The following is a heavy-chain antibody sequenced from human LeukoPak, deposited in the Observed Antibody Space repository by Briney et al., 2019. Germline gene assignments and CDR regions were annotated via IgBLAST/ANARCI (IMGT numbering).Heavy chain of an antibody. Sequence: KPGGSLRLSCAASGFSFSDYYMSWIRQTPEEGLEWLSYISSSSDYKNYADSLKGRFTISRDNAENSLSLQMDSLRPEDTAVYYCGRATTGLNVGNFDYWGPGTLVTVSS. V-gene: IGHV3-11*06. CDR1: GFSFSDYY. D-gene: IGHD3-9*01. CDR3: GRATTGLNVGNFDY. CDR2: ISSSSDYK. J-gene: IGHJ4*02.